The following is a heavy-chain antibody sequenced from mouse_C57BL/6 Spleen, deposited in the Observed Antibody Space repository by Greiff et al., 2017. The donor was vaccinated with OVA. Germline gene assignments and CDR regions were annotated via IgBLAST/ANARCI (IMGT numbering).Heavy chain of an antibody. CDR3: TRDREDSSGSGAMDY. D-gene: IGHD3-2*02. J-gene: IGHJ4*01. CDR2: ISSGGDYI. V-gene: IGHV5-9-1*02. CDR1: GFTFSSYA. Sequence: DVMLVESGEGLVKPGGSLKLSCAASGFTFSSYAMSWVRQTPEKRLEWVAYISSGGDYIYYADTVKGRSTISRNNARNTLYLQMSSLKSEDTAMYYCTRDREDSSGSGAMDYWGQGTSVTVSS.